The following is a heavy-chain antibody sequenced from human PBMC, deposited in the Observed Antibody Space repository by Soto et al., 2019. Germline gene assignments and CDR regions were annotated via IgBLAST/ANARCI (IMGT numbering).Heavy chain of an antibody. J-gene: IGHJ6*02. V-gene: IGHV1-69*13. D-gene: IGHD2-15*01. CDR2: IIPIFGTA. CDR1: GYTFTKFH. Sequence: ASVKVSCKASGYTFTKFHIHWVRQAPGQGLEWMGRIIPIFGTANYAQKFQGRVTITADESTSTAYMELSSLRSEDTAVYYCARDLAARGYYYYGMDVWGQGTTVTVS. CDR3: ARDLAARGYYYYGMDV.